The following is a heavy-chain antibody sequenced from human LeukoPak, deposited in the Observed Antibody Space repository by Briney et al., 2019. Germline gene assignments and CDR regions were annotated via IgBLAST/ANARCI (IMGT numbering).Heavy chain of an antibody. V-gene: IGHV4-31*03. Sequence: SETLSLTCTVSGASISSGGYYWSWVRQYPGKGLEWIGYIYYGGSTYYNPSLKSRITISVNTSKNQFSLELSSVTAADTAVYYWAGGGGVVRGYYFDYWGQGIMVTVSS. CDR2: IYYGGST. J-gene: IGHJ4*02. D-gene: IGHD2-8*02. CDR1: GASISSGGYY. CDR3: AGGGGVVRGYYFDY.